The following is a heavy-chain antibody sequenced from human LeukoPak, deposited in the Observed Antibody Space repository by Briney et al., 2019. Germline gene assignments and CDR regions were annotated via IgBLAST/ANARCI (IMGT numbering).Heavy chain of an antibody. D-gene: IGHD3-22*01. J-gene: IGHJ4*02. CDR2: MSYSGNT. CDR1: GGSISSSGYY. CDR3: AAYYHDISGYFG. Sequence: SETLSLTCSVSGGSISSSGYYWGWIRQPPGKGLEWIGSMSYSGNTYDNPSLRSRVPISVDKPKNQFSLKVASVTAADTAVYYCAAYYHDISGYFGCGQGTLVTVSS. V-gene: IGHV4-39*01.